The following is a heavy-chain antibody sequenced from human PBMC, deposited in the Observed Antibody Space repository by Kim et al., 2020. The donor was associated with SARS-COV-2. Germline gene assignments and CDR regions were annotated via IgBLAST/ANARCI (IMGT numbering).Heavy chain of an antibody. CDR1: GYTFTGYY. D-gene: IGHD2-2*01. CDR3: TRGAPSTGCSLPHDS. V-gene: IGHV1-2*02. CDR2: IPRAWRGR. J-gene: IGHJ4*02. Sequence: ASVKVSCKTSGYTFTGYYMHWVRQAPVECLEGLFGIPRAWRGRDVGGWVQGRVTMTRDTSITTAYMELSRLRSDDTAVYYCTRGAPSTGCSLPHDSWGQG.